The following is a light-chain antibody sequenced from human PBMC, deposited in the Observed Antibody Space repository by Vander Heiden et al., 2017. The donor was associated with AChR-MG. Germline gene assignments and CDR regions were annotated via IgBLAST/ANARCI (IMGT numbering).Light chain of an antibody. CDR2: EGR. V-gene: IGLV2-23*03. Sequence: QSALTQPASVSGSPGQSITISCTAISSDVGNYNLVSWYQQHPGKAPTLMIYEGRKRPSGVSNRFSGSKSGNTASLTISGLQAEDEADYYCCSYADIDTFVFGGGTKLTVL. CDR1: SSDVGNYNL. J-gene: IGLJ2*01. CDR3: CSYADIDTFV.